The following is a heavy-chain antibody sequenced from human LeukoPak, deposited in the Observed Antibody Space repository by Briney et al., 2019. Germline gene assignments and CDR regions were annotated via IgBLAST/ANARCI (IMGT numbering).Heavy chain of an antibody. J-gene: IGHJ4*02. CDR3: AANGYYTIEY. Sequence: SETLSLTCAVYGGSFSGYYWSWIRQPPGKGLEWIGEINHSGSTYYNPSLKSRVTISVDKSKNQFSLNFNSMSAADSAVYYCAANGYYTIEYWGQGTLVTVSS. CDR1: GGSFSGYY. CDR2: INHSGST. D-gene: IGHD1-26*01. V-gene: IGHV4-34*01.